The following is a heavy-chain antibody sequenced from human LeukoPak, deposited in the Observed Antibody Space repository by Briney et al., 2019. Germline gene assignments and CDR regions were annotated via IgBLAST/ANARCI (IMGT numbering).Heavy chain of an antibody. V-gene: IGHV4-4*08. D-gene: IGHD3-9*01. Sequence: SETLSLTCSVSGGSIESYYWSWIRQPPGKGLEFIGYIAASGTTKHNPSLKSRVTLSMDTSKNQFSLKLRSVTAADTAVYFCARFPYFEGFDYWGQGIQVIVSS. CDR3: ARFPYFEGFDY. J-gene: IGHJ4*02. CDR1: GGSIESYY. CDR2: IAASGTT.